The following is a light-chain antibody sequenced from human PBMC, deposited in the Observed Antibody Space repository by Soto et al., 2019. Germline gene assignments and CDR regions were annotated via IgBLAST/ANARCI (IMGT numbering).Light chain of an antibody. CDR2: STS. J-gene: IGKJ1*01. CDR1: QSVSKY. CDR3: QHYNTYSTWT. Sequence: DIQMTQSPSSLSASVGDRVTITCRASQSVSKYLNWYRQLPGKAPTLLIYSTSTLQSGVPSRFSGSGSGTEFTLTISGLQPDDFATYYCQHYNTYSTWTFGQGTTGDIK. V-gene: IGKV1-16*01.